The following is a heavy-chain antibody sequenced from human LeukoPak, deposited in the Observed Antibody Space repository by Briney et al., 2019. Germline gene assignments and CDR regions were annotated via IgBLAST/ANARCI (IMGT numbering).Heavy chain of an antibody. J-gene: IGHJ5*02. V-gene: IGHV3-48*03. CDR1: GFTFSSYE. D-gene: IGHD3-16*01. CDR3: ARDSNWANWFDP. Sequence: PGGSLRLSCAASGFTFSSYEMNWVRQAPGKGLEWVSYISSSGSTIYYADSVKGRFTISRDNAKNSLYLQMNSLRAEDTAVYYCARDSNWANWFDPWGQGTLVTVSS. CDR2: ISSSGSTI.